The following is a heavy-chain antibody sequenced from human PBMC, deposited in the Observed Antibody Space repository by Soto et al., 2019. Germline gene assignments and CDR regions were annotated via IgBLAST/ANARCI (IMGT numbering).Heavy chain of an antibody. J-gene: IGHJ4*02. CDR2: IIPIFGTA. CDR3: ARYGLKIWELLHQTFDY. D-gene: IGHD1-26*01. CDR1: GGTFSSYA. Sequence: SVKVSCKASGGTFSSYAISWVRQAPGQGLEWMGGIIPIFGTANYAQKFQGRVTITADESTSTAYMELSSLRSEDTAVYYCARYGLKIWELLHQTFDYWGQGTLVSVYS. V-gene: IGHV1-69*13.